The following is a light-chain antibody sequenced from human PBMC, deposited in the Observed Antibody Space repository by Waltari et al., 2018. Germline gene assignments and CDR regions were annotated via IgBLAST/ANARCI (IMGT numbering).Light chain of an antibody. CDR2: DVN. J-gene: IGLJ2*01. V-gene: IGLV2-14*03. Sequence: QSALTQPASVSGSPGQSLPISCTGTNSDVGIYNYVSWYQLHPGKAPKLLISDVNRRPSGISDRFSGSKSGSTASLTISGLQAEDEAEYYCSSYTRSSTLVFGGGTKVTVL. CDR3: SSYTRSSTLV. CDR1: NSDVGIYNY.